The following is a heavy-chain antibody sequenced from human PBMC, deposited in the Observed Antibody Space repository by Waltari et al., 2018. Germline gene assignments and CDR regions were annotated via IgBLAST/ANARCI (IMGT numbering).Heavy chain of an antibody. CDR3: AKEGSAAGGRAFDY. CDR2: ISWNSGSI. Sequence: EVQLVESGGGLVQPGRSLRLSCAASGFTFDDYAMHWVRQAPGKGLEWVSGISWNSGSIGDADSVKGRFTISRDNAKNSLYLQMNSLRAEDTALYYCAKEGSAAGGRAFDYWGQGTLVTVSS. J-gene: IGHJ4*02. D-gene: IGHD6-25*01. CDR1: GFTFDDYA. V-gene: IGHV3-9*01.